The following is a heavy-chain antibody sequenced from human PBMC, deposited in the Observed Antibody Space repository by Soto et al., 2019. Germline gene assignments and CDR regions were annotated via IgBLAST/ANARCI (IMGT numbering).Heavy chain of an antibody. CDR2: ISYDGSNK. V-gene: IGHV3-30-3*01. CDR1: GFTFSSYA. CDR3: AREDYGGNSGSWYFDL. Sequence: QVQLVESGGGVVQPGRSLRLSCAASGFTFSSYAMHWVRQAPGKGLEWVAVISYDGSNKYYADSVKGRFTISRDNSKNTLYLQMNSLRAEDTAVYYCAREDYGGNSGSWYFDLWGRGTLVTVSS. J-gene: IGHJ2*01. D-gene: IGHD4-17*01.